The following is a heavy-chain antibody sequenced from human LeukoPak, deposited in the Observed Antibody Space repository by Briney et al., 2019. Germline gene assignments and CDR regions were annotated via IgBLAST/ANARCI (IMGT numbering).Heavy chain of an antibody. CDR2: INPSGGST. CDR1: GYSFTSYN. J-gene: IGHJ3*01. D-gene: IGHD2-15*01. CDR3: AREYCSGGSCLDAFDF. V-gene: IGHV1-46*01. Sequence: GLSVKVSCKASGYSFTSYNMHWARQAPGQGLEWMGIINPSGGSTRYAQKFQGRVTMTRDTSTNTVYMELSSLRSEDTAVYYCAREYCSGGSCLDAFDFWGQGTMVTVSS.